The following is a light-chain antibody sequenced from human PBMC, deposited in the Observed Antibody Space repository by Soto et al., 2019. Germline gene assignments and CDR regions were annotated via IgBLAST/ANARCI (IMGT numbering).Light chain of an antibody. V-gene: IGLV2-23*01. CDR2: EGS. CDR1: SSDVGSYNF. CDR3: CSYAGSRV. J-gene: IGLJ3*02. Sequence: QSALTQPASVSGSPGQSITISCTGTSSDVGSYNFLSWYQQHPGKPPKLMIYEGSKRPSGVSNRFSGSKSGNTASLTISGLQAEDEADYYCCSYAGSRVFGGGTKLTVL.